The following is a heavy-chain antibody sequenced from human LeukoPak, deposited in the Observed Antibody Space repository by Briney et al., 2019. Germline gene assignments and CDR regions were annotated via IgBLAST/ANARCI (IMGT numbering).Heavy chain of an antibody. CDR2: ISSSGST. D-gene: IGHD3-22*01. J-gene: IGHJ3*02. Sequence: PSETLSLTCTVSGDSISSGDYYWSWIRQPAGKGLEWIGRISSSGSTNYNPSLKSRVTISVDTSKNQFSLKLSSVTAADTAVYFCARGPYSYDSSGAFDIWGQGTMVTVSS. V-gene: IGHV4-61*02. CDR3: ARGPYSYDSSGAFDI. CDR1: GDSISSGDYY.